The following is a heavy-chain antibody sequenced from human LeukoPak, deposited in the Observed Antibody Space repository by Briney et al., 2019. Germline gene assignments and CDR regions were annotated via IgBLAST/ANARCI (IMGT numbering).Heavy chain of an antibody. CDR1: GFTFDDYA. Sequence: PGRSLRLSCAASGFTFDDYAMHWVRQAPGKGLEWVSGISWNSGSIGYADSVKGRFTISRDNAKNSLYLQMNSLRAGDTALYYCAKDMSPYYYDSSAFDPWGQGTLVTVSS. J-gene: IGHJ5*02. CDR2: ISWNSGSI. D-gene: IGHD3-22*01. V-gene: IGHV3-9*01. CDR3: AKDMSPYYYDSSAFDP.